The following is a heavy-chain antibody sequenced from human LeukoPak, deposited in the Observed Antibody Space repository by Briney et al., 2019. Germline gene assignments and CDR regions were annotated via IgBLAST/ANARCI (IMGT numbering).Heavy chain of an antibody. V-gene: IGHV3-33*05. CDR1: GFTFSSYG. D-gene: IGHD3-3*01. CDR2: ISSDGSNK. J-gene: IGHJ4*02. CDR3: AKVALLGGGYYRREIDY. Sequence: TGGSLRLSCAVSGFTFSSYGMHWVRQAPGKGLEWVTVISSDGSNKYYADSVKDRFTISRDKFKNTLYLQMSSLRPEDTAVYYCAKVALLGGGYYRREIDYWGQGTLVTVSS.